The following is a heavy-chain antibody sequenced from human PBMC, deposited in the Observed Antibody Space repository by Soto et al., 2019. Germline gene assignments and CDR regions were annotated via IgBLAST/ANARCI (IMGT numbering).Heavy chain of an antibody. CDR2: ISYDGSNK. Sequence: QVPLVESGGGVVQPGRSLRLSCVASGLTFSSYAMHWVRQAPGKGLEWVAVISYDGSNKYYADSVKGRFTISRDNSKNTLYLQMNSLRAEDTAVYYCAKVGVSGNYLYYFDYWGQGTLVTVSS. D-gene: IGHD1-26*01. V-gene: IGHV3-30*18. CDR1: GLTFSSYA. CDR3: AKVGVSGNYLYYFDY. J-gene: IGHJ4*02.